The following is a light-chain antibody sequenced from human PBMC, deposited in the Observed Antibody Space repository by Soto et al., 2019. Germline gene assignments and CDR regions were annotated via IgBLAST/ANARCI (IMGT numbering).Light chain of an antibody. J-gene: IGLJ1*01. V-gene: IGLV1-44*01. CDR1: GSNIGSNT. CDR3: GSWDSSLSAYV. Sequence: QSALTQPPSASGTPGQRVTISCSGSGSNIGSNTVDWYQQLPGTAPKLLIYSNNQRPSGVPDRFSGSKSGTSATLGITGFQTGDEADYYCGSWDSSLSAYVFGTGTKVTVL. CDR2: SNN.